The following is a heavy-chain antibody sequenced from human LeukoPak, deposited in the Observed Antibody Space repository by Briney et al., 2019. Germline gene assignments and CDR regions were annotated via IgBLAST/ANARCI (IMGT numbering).Heavy chain of an antibody. Sequence: GGSLRLSCAASGLIFSSYEMNWVRQAPGKGLEWVSYISSTGSAIYYADSVRGRFTISRDNANNSLSMHMNSLRAEDTAVYYCARDSASYYSGMDVWGQGTTVTVSS. CDR2: ISSTGSAI. CDR3: ARDSASYYSGMDV. V-gene: IGHV3-48*03. D-gene: IGHD1-26*01. CDR1: GLIFSSYE. J-gene: IGHJ6*02.